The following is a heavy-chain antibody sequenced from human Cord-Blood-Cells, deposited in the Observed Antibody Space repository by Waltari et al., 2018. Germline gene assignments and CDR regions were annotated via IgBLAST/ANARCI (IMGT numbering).Heavy chain of an antibody. CDR1: GFTFSSYG. J-gene: IGHJ3*02. V-gene: IGHV3-30*18. CDR2: ISYDGSNK. CDR3: AKENSSSSFFAFDI. D-gene: IGHD6-6*01. Sequence: QVQLVESGGGVVQPGRSLRLSCAASGFTFSSYGMHGVRQAPGKGLEWVAVISYDGSNKYYADSVKGRFTISRDNSKNTLYLQMNSLRAEDTAVYYCAKENSSSSFFAFDIWGQGTMVTVSS.